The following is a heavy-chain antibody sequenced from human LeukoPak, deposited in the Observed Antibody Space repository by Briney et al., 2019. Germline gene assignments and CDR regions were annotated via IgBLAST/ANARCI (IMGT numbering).Heavy chain of an antibody. CDR1: GFTFSSYW. CDR2: INSDGSST. J-gene: IGHJ3*02. Sequence: GGSLRLSCAASGFTFSSYWMHWVRQAPGKGLVWVSRINSDGSSTSYADSVKGRFTISRDNAKNTLYLQMNSLRAEDTAVYYCAKGTWERTLYDAFDIWGQGTMVTVSS. CDR3: AKGTWERTLYDAFDI. V-gene: IGHV3-74*01. D-gene: IGHD1-26*01.